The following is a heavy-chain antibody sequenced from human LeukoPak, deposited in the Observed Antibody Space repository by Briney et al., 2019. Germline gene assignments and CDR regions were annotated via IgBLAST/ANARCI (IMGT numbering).Heavy chain of an antibody. CDR1: GFTFSSYW. J-gene: IGHJ4*02. CDR2: INSDGSES. D-gene: IGHD4-17*01. Sequence: GGSLRLSCAASGFTFSSYWMHWVRQGPGKWLVWVSRINSDGSESGYADSVKGRFTISRDNAKNTLHLQMNSLRAEDTAVYYCARSHGDYAPFDYWGQGTLVTVSS. CDR3: ARSHGDYAPFDY. V-gene: IGHV3-74*01.